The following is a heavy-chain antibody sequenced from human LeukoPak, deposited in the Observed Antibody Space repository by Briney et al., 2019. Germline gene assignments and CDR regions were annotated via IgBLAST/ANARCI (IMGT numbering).Heavy chain of an antibody. CDR3: ATTGLSSPYYYMDV. D-gene: IGHD6-6*01. CDR1: GGSISSYY. Sequence: SETLSLTCTVSGGSISSYYWSWIRQPPGKGLEWIGYIYYSGSTNYNPSLKSRVTISVDTSKNQFSLKLSSVTAADTAVYYCATTGLSSPYYYMDVWGKGTTVTVSS. CDR2: IYYSGST. V-gene: IGHV4-59*08. J-gene: IGHJ6*03.